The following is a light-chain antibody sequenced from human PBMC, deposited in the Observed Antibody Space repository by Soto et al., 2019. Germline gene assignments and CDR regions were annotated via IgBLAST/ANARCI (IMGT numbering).Light chain of an antibody. CDR1: QSVFYSSNSKNY. Sequence: DIVMTQSPDSLAGSLGERATINCKSSQSVFYSSNSKNYLAWYQQKPGQPPKLIIYWASTRESGVPDRFSGSGSGTDFTLTIGSLQAEDVAVYYCQQYYGSPLTFGGGTKVNI. J-gene: IGKJ4*01. CDR3: QQYYGSPLT. V-gene: IGKV4-1*01. CDR2: WAS.